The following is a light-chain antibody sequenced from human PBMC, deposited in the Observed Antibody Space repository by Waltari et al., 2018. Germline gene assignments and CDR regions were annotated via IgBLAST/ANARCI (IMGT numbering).Light chain of an antibody. J-gene: IGLJ2*01. V-gene: IGLV3-21*03. Sequence: SYVLTQPPSVSVAPGKTARITCGGNNIGSKSVHWYQQKPGQAPVLVVYDDSDRPSGIPELFSGSNSGNTATLTISRVEAGDEADYYCQVWDSSSDHRGVFGGGTKLTVL. CDR1: NIGSKS. CDR3: QVWDSSSDHRGV. CDR2: DDS.